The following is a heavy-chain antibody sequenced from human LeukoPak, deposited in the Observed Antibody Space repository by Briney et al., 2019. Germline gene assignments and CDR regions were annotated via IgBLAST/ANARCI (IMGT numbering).Heavy chain of an antibody. CDR2: IIPIFGTA. V-gene: IGHV1-69*06. Sequence: SAKVSCKASGGTFSSYAISWVRQAPGQGLEWMGGIIPIFGTANYAQKFQGRVTITADKSTSTAYMELSSLRSEDTAVYYCARGLIAYYDILTGYYSPPYYYYMDVWGKGTTVTVSS. J-gene: IGHJ6*03. CDR1: GGTFSSYA. D-gene: IGHD3-9*01. CDR3: ARGLIAYYDILTGYYSPPYYYYMDV.